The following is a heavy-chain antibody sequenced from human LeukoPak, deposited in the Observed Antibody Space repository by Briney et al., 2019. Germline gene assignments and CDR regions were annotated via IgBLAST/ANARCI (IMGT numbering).Heavy chain of an antibody. J-gene: IGHJ3*02. D-gene: IGHD6-19*01. CDR2: ISASGSST. CDR1: GFTFSSYA. CDR3: AKDYSSGWYGGDASDI. V-gene: IGHV3-23*01. Sequence: GGSLRLSCVASGFTFSSYAMSWVRQAPGKGLEWVSGISASGSSTYYADSVKGRFTISRDKSKNTLYLQMNSLRAEDTAVYYCAKDYSSGWYGGDASDIWGQGTMVTVSS.